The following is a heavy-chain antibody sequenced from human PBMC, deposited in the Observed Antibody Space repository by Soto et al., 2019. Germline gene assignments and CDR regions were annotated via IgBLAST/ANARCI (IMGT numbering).Heavy chain of an antibody. CDR2: IYWDDDK. J-gene: IGHJ4*02. Sequence: QITLKESGPTLVKPTQTLTLTCTFSGFSLSTSGVGVGWIRQPPGKALEWLALIYWDDDKRYSPSLKSRLTITKDTSKNQVVLTMTXXXXXXXXXXXXXXXXXXXXXXXXXIPTIFDYWGQGTLVTVSS. CDR3: XXXXXXXXXXXXXIPTIFDY. CDR1: GFSLSTSGVG. D-gene: IGHD2-21*01. V-gene: IGHV2-5*02.